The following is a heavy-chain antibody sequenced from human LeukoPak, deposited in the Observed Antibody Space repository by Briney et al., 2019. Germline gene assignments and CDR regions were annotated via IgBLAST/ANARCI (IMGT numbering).Heavy chain of an antibody. CDR1: GYTFTGYY. D-gene: IGHD2-2*01. CDR3: ARAAAATNWFDP. CDR2: VNPNSGGT. Sequence: ASVKVSCKASGYTFTGYYMHWVRQAPGQGLEWMGWVNPNSGGTNYAQKFQGRVTMTRDTSISTAYMELSRLRSDDTAVYYCARAAAATNWFDPWGQGTLVTVSS. J-gene: IGHJ5*02. V-gene: IGHV1-2*02.